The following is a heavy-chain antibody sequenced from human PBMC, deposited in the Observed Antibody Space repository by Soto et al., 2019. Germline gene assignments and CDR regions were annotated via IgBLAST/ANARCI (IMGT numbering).Heavy chain of an antibody. CDR2: INAGNGNT. CDR1: GYTFTSYA. Sequence: QVQLVQSGAEEKKPGASVKVSCKASGYTFTSYAMHWVRQAPGQRLEWMGWINAGNGNTKYSQKFQGRVTITRDTTASTAYMELSSLRSEDTTVYYCARGTVLTHFDYWGQGTLVTVSS. CDR3: ARGTVLTHFDY. D-gene: IGHD4-17*01. V-gene: IGHV1-3*05. J-gene: IGHJ4*02.